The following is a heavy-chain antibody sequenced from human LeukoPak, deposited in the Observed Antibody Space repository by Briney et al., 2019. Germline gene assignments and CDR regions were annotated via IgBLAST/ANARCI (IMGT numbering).Heavy chain of an antibody. CDR3: AKDRRAAAGDLFDY. CDR2: IYSGGDT. J-gene: IGHJ4*02. V-gene: IGHV3-66*02. D-gene: IGHD6-13*01. CDR1: RFNVSDKY. Sequence: GGSLRLSCAASRFNVSDKYMSWVRQAPGKGLEWVSLIYSGGDTYYADSVKGRFIISRDNSKNTLYLQMNSLRAEDTAVYYCAKDRRAAAGDLFDYWGQGTLVTVSS.